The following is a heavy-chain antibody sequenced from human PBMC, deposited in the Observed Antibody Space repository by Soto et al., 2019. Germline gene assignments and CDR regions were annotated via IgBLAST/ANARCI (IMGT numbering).Heavy chain of an antibody. CDR2: IYYSGST. J-gene: IGHJ6*02. CDR3: ARDPWDV. Sequence: PSETLSLTCTVSGGSISSSSYYWGWIRQPPGKGLEWIGSIYYSGSTYYNPSLKSRVTISVDTSKNQFSLKLSSVTAADTAVYYCARDPWDVWGQGTTVTVSS. V-gene: IGHV4-39*02. CDR1: GGSISSSSYY.